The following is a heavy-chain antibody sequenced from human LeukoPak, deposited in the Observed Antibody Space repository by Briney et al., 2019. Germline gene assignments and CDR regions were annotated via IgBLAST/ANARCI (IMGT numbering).Heavy chain of an antibody. D-gene: IGHD3-3*01. Sequence: ASVKVSCKASGYTFTGYYMHWVRQAPGQGLEWMGWINPNSGGTNYAKKFQGRVTMTRDTSISTAYMELSRLRSDDTAVYYCARSGSTAGYYDFWRPFDPWGQGTLVTVSS. CDR1: GYTFTGYY. CDR2: INPNSGGT. J-gene: IGHJ5*02. CDR3: ARSGSTAGYYDFWRPFDP. V-gene: IGHV1-2*02.